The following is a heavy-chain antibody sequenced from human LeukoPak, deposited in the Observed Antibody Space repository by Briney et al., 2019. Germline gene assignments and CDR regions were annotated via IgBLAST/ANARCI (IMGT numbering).Heavy chain of an antibody. J-gene: IGHJ3*02. CDR3: AKGCGGDCYSWVVGAFDI. D-gene: IGHD2-21*02. CDR1: GFTFSSYA. Sequence: PGGSLRLSCAASGFTFSSYAMSWVRQAPGKGLEWVSAISGSGGSTYYADSVKGRFTISRDSSKNTLYLQTNSLRAEDTAVYYCAKGCGGDCYSWVVGAFDIWGQGTMVTVSS. CDR2: ISGSGGST. V-gene: IGHV3-23*01.